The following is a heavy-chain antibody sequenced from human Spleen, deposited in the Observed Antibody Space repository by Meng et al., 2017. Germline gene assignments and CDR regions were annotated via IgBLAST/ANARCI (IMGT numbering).Heavy chain of an antibody. Sequence: GESLKISCAASGFTFTSHGMHWVRQAPGKGLEWVAVIYNGGNNKQYADSVKGRFTISRDNSENMMYLQMNNLRAEDTAVYYCARDPNHGDPGVRDFWGQGTLVTVSS. J-gene: IGHJ4*02. CDR1: GFTFTSHG. CDR2: IYNGGNNK. CDR3: ARDPNHGDPGVRDF. D-gene: IGHD4-17*01. V-gene: IGHV3-33*01.